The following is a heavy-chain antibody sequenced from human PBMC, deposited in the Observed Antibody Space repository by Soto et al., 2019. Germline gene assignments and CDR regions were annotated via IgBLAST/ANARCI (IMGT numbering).Heavy chain of an antibody. Sequence: QVQLVESGGGVVQPGTSLRVSCVGSGFTFRSYVIHWVRQAPGKGREWVALTSYEGSEKYCGDNLRGRFTISRDNSRNTVDLQMDSLRLEDTALYYCARWGTTGGLDVWGQGTLVSVSS. J-gene: IGHJ1*01. D-gene: IGHD3-16*01. CDR1: GFTFRSYV. V-gene: IGHV3-30*19. CDR2: TSYEGSEK. CDR3: ARWGTTGGLDV.